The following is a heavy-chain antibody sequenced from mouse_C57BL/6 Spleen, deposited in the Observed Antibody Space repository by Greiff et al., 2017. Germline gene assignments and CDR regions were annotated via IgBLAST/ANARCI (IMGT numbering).Heavy chain of an antibody. D-gene: IGHD1-1*01. J-gene: IGHJ1*03. CDR1: GYTFTDYD. V-gene: IGHV1-15*01. CDR3: IYYYGSRPVRYFDV. Sequence: VQLQQSGAELVRPGASVTLSCKASGYTFTDYDMHWVKQTPVHGLEWIGAIDPETGGTAYNQKFKGKAILTADKSSSTAYMELRSLTSEDSAVYYCIYYYGSRPVRYFDVWGTGTTVTGSS. CDR2: IDPETGGT.